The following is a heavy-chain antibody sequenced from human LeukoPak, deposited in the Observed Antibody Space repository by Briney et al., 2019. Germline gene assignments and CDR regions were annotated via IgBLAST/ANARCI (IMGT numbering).Heavy chain of an antibody. D-gene: IGHD1-26*01. V-gene: IGHV1-46*03. CDR3: ARATWELLDYYYMDV. Sequence: ASVKVSCKASGYTFTSYYMHWVRQAPGQGPEWMGIINPSGGSTSYAQKFQGRVTMTRDTSTSTVYMELSSLRSEDTAVYYCARATWELLDYYYMDVWGKGTTVTVSS. CDR2: INPSGGST. CDR1: GYTFTSYY. J-gene: IGHJ6*03.